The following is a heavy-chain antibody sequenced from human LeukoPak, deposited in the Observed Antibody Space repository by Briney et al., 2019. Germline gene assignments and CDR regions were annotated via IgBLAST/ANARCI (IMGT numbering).Heavy chain of an antibody. D-gene: IGHD4-17*01. CDR3: ARDYADYVGYFFFDY. CDR1: GFTVSSNY. V-gene: IGHV3-53*01. CDR2: IYSGGST. J-gene: IGHJ4*02. Sequence: GGSLRLSCAASGFTVSSNYMSWVRQAPGRGLEWVSVIYSGGSTYYADSVKGRFTISRDNSQNTLYLQMNSLRAEDTAVYYCARDYADYVGYFFFDYWGQGTLVTVSS.